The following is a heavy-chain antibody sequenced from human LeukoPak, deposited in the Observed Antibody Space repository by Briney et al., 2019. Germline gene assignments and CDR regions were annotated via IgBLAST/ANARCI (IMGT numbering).Heavy chain of an antibody. Sequence: ASVKVSCKASGYTFTSYGISWVRQAPGQGLEWMGWTSAYNGNTNYAQKLQGRVTMTTDTSTSTAYMELRSLRSDDTAVYYCARGRGSSWYPAQAEFDYWGQGTLVTVSS. CDR2: TSAYNGNT. CDR3: ARGRGSSWYPAQAEFDY. D-gene: IGHD6-13*01. V-gene: IGHV1-18*01. CDR1: GYTFTSYG. J-gene: IGHJ4*02.